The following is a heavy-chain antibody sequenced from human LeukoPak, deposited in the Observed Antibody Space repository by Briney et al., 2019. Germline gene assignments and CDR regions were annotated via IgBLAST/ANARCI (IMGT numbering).Heavy chain of an antibody. CDR1: GFTFGDYA. V-gene: IGHV3-49*04. CDR3: TRVRSGNDFDY. J-gene: IGHJ4*02. CDR2: IRSKAYGGTT. D-gene: IGHD3-10*01. Sequence: GRSLRLSCTTSGFTFGDYAMSWVRQAPGKGLEWVGFIRSKAYGGTTQYAASVKGRFTISRDDSKSIAYLQMSSLKTEDTAVCYCTRVRSGNDFDYWGQGTLVTVSS.